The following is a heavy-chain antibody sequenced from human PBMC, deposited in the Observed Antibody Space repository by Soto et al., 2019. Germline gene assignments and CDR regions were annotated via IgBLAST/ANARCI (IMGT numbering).Heavy chain of an antibody. J-gene: IGHJ5*02. CDR1: GFTVSSSY. CDR3: ARATVGTNPNWLGP. CDR2: IYKSGDA. Sequence: EVQLVESGGGLVQPGGSLRLSCAASGFTVSSSYLYWVRQAPGKGLEWVSSIYKSGDAYYADSVKGRFTISRDNYKSTLFLQMNSLRAEDTAVYYCARATVGTNPNWLGPWGQGTLVTVSS. V-gene: IGHV3-66*01. D-gene: IGHD1-26*01.